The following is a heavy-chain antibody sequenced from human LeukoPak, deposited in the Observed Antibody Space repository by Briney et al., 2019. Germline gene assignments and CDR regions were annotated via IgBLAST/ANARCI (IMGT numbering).Heavy chain of an antibody. CDR3: ARGAPYYDILTGYSPFDY. CDR2: IYSDGFT. D-gene: IGHD3-9*01. J-gene: IGHJ4*02. CDR1: GFTFSSYA. Sequence: PPGGSLRLSCAASGFTFSSYAMSWVRQAPGKGLEWVSLIYSDGFTYYADSVKGRFNISRDNSKNTLYLQMNSLRAEDTAVYYCARGAPYYDILTGYSPFDYWGQGTLVTVSS. V-gene: IGHV3-66*01.